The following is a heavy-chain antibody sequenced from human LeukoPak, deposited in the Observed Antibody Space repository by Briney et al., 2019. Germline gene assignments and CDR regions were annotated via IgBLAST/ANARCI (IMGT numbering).Heavy chain of an antibody. CDR1: GFTFSSYG. CDR2: IRYDGSNK. V-gene: IGHV3-30*02. CDR3: TTAHPLGPADYYDSSGYYFDPEY. D-gene: IGHD3-22*01. Sequence: QPGGSLRLSCAASGFTFSSYGMSWVRQAPGKGLECVAFIRYDGSNKYYADSVKGRFTISRDNSKNTLYLQMNSLKTEDTAVYYCTTAHPLGPADYYDSSGYYFDPEYWGQGTLVTVSS. J-gene: IGHJ4*02.